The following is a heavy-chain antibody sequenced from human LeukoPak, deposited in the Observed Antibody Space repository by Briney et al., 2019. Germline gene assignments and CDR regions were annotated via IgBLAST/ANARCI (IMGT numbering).Heavy chain of an antibody. CDR1: GGSISSYY. CDR3: ARIMGRDAFDI. V-gene: IGHV4-59*08. Sequence: SETLSLTCTVSGGSISSYYWSWIRQPPGKGLEWIGDIYYSGTINYNPSLKSRVTISVDTSRNQFSLKLSSVTAADTAVYYCARIMGRDAFDIWGQGTMVTVSS. D-gene: IGHD2-8*01. J-gene: IGHJ3*02. CDR2: IYYSGTI.